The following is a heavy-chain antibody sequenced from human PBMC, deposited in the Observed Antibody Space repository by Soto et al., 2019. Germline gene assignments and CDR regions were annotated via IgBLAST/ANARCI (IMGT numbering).Heavy chain of an antibody. CDR2: IDYNGVS. Sequence: SETLSLTCTVSGGSIYRSGYYWVWIRHPPGRGPEWIGNIDYNGVSYSNPSLKSRVTIYRDTSKNQFSLKLTAVTAADTALYYCGKVLVGATGHTDSDSWGPGTLVTVSS. D-gene: IGHD2-15*01. CDR3: GKVLVGATGHTDSDS. CDR1: GGSIYRSGYY. J-gene: IGHJ4*02. V-gene: IGHV4-39*01.